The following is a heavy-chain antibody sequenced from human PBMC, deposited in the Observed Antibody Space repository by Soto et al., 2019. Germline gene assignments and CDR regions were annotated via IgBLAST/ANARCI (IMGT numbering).Heavy chain of an antibody. V-gene: IGHV3-30*03. CDR3: XXXXXXXXXXXXXXWFDP. Sequence: QVQLVESGGGVVQPRRSLRLSCAASGFTFSSYGMHWVRQAPGKGLEWVAVISYDGSNKYYADSVKGRFTISRDNSXXXXXXXXXXXXXXXXXXXXXXXXXXXXXXXXXXXWFDPWGQGTLVTVSS. CDR2: ISYDGSNK. CDR1: GFTFSSYG. J-gene: IGHJ5*02.